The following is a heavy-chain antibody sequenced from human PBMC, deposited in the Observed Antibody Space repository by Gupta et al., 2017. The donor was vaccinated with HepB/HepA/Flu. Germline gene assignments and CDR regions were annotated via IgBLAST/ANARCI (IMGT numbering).Heavy chain of an antibody. D-gene: IGHD2-21*02. CDR3: ARDDSPGDWSEGFDP. Sequence: EVQLVESGGGLVQPGGSLRLSCAASGFTFSSYWMHWVRQAPGKGLVWVSRINSDGSSTRYADSGKGRFTISRDNAKNTLYLQMNSLRAEETAVYYCARDDSPGDWSEGFDPGGQGTLVTVSS. CDR2: INSDGSST. CDR1: GFTFSSYW. V-gene: IGHV3-74*01. J-gene: IGHJ5*02.